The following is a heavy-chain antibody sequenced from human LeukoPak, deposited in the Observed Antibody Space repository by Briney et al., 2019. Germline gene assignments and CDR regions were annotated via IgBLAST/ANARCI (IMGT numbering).Heavy chain of an antibody. CDR3: ARQCSDISTTRNWFDP. Sequence: SETLSLTCTVSGGSISSYYWSWIRQPPGKGLEWIGYIYYSGSTNYNPSLKSRATISVDTSKNQFSLKLSSVTAADTAVYHCARQCSDISTTRNWFDPWGQGTLVTVSS. J-gene: IGHJ5*02. D-gene: IGHD3-9*01. CDR1: GGSISSYY. V-gene: IGHV4-59*08. CDR2: IYYSGST.